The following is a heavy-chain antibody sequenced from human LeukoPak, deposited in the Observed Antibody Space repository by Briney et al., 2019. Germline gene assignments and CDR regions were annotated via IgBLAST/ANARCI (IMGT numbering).Heavy chain of an antibody. J-gene: IGHJ4*02. CDR2: IWYDGSNK. CDR1: GFTFSSYG. D-gene: IGHD3-16*01. Sequence: GGSLRLSCAASGFTFSSYGMHWVRQAPGKGLEWVAVIWYDGSNKYYADSVKGRFTISRDNSKNTLYLQMNSLRAEDTAAYYCAKDRWGYFDYWGQGTLVTVSS. CDR3: AKDRWGYFDY. V-gene: IGHV3-33*06.